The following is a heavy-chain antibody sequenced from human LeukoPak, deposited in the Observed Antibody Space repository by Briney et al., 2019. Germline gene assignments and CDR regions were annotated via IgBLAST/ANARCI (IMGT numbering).Heavy chain of an antibody. V-gene: IGHV4-38-2*02. J-gene: IGHJ4*02. D-gene: IGHD2-15*01. CDR3: ARGRYCSGGSCYSEPYYFDY. Sequence: SETLSLTCTVSGYSISSGYYWGWIRQPPGKGLEWIGEINHSGSTNYNPSLKSRVTISVDTSKNQFSLKLSSVTAADTAVYYCARGRYCSGGSCYSEPYYFDYWGQGTLVTVSS. CDR1: GYSISSGYY. CDR2: INHSGST.